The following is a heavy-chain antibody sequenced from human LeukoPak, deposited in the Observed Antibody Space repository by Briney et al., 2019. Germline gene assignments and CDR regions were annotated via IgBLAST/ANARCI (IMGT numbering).Heavy chain of an antibody. V-gene: IGHV3-21*01. CDR2: ISSSSSYI. CDR1: GFTFSSYS. D-gene: IGHD4/OR15-4a*01. J-gene: IGHJ4*02. Sequence: PGGPLRLSCAASGFTFSSYSMNWVRQAPGKGLEWVSSISSSSSYIYYADSVKGRFTISRDNAKNSLYLQMNSLRAEDTAVYYCASEKTLYGGYDYWGQGTLVTVSS. CDR3: ASEKTLYGGYDY.